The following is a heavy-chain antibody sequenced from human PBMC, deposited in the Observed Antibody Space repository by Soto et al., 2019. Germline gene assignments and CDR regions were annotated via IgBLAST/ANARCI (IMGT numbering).Heavy chain of an antibody. V-gene: IGHV3-66*01. CDR3: ARGDSGWYTVYAFDI. CDR1: GFTVSSNY. J-gene: IGHJ3*02. Sequence: GGSLRLSCAASGFTVSSNYMSWVRQAPGKGLEWVSVIYSGGSTYYADSVEGRFTISRDNSKTTPYLQMNSLRAEDSAVFYCARGDSGWYTVYAFDIWGQGTMVTVSS. CDR2: IYSGGST. D-gene: IGHD6-19*01.